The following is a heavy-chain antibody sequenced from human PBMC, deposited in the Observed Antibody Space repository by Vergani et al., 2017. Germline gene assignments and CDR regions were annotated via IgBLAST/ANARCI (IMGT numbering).Heavy chain of an antibody. CDR3: ARMDYYDSSGYVPCGH. J-gene: IGHJ1*01. CDR2: IYPGDSDT. D-gene: IGHD3-22*01. CDR1: GYSFTSYW. Sequence: EVQLVQSGAEVKKPGESLKISCKGSGYSFTSYWIGWVRQMPGKGLEWMGIIYPGDSDTRYSPSFQGQVTISADKSISTAYLQWSSLKASDTAMYYCARMDYYDSSGYVPCGHWGQGTLVTVSS. V-gene: IGHV5-51*01.